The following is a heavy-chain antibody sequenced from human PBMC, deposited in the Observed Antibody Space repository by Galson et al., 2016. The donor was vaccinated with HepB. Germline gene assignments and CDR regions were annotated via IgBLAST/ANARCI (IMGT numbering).Heavy chain of an antibody. D-gene: IGHD5-24*01. CDR2: IKEDGSST. CDR3: VRDYNYAFDI. Sequence: SLRLSCAASGFTFSRSWMTWVRQAPGRGLEWLANIKEDGSSTNHVDSVKGRFTISRDNAKTSLYLQMNSLRAEDTALYYCVRDYNYAFDIWGQGTMVTVSS. CDR1: GFTFSRSW. J-gene: IGHJ3*02. V-gene: IGHV3-7*01.